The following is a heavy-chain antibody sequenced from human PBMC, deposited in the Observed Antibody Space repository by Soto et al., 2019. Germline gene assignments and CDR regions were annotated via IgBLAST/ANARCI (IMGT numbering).Heavy chain of an antibody. Sequence: QLQLQESGSGLVKPSQTLSLTCAVSGGSISSVGYSWSWIRQPPGKGLEWIGYIYHSGSTYYNPSLKRRVTISVDRSKNQFSLKLSSVTAADTAVYYCASAGGLGAVAADYWGQRTLVTVSS. CDR3: ASAGGLGAVAADY. CDR2: IYHSGST. V-gene: IGHV4-30-2*01. D-gene: IGHD6-19*01. CDR1: GGSISSVGYS. J-gene: IGHJ4*02.